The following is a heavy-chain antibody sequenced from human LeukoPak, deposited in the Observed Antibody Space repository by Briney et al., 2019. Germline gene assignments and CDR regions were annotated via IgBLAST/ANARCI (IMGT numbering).Heavy chain of an antibody. CDR2: ISNSSSYR. D-gene: IGHD3-10*01. Sequence: GSLTLTCAASGFTFSSYSMNWVRQPPGKGLEWVSSISNSSSYRYYADSVKGRFTISRDNAKNSLYLQMDSLRAEDTGVYYCARDSRGVCFDYWGQGTLVTVSS. V-gene: IGHV3-21*01. CDR3: ARDSRGVCFDY. J-gene: IGHJ4*02. CDR1: GFTFSSYS.